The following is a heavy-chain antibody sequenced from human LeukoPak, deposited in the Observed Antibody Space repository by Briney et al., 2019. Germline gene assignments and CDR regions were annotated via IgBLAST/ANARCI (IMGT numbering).Heavy chain of an antibody. D-gene: IGHD1-1*01. J-gene: IGHJ4*02. CDR3: ATRGVKTTRFDY. V-gene: IGHV4-59*01. CDR1: GDSISKYY. CDR2: ISNGGTT. Sequence: PSETLSLTCTVSGDSISKYYWSWIRRPPGEGLEWIGYISNGGTTKYNPSLKSRVSISGDTSKNQFSLKLNSMTAADTAVYYCATRGVKTTRFDYWGQGILVTVSS.